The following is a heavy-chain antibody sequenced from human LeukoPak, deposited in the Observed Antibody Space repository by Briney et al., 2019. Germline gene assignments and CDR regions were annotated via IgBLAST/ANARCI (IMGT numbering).Heavy chain of an antibody. J-gene: IGHJ4*02. V-gene: IGHV4-30-2*01. CDR3: ARATGEGLDYFDY. Sequence: SETLSLTCTVSGGSISSGGYYWSWIRQPPGKGLEWIGYIYHSGSTYYNPSLKSRVTISVDRSKNQFSLKLSSVTAADTAVYYCARATGEGLDYFDYWGQGTLVTVSS. CDR1: GGSISSGGYY. D-gene: IGHD7-27*01. CDR2: IYHSGST.